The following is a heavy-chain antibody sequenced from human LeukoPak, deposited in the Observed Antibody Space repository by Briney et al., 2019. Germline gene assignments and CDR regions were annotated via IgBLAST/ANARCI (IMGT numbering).Heavy chain of an antibody. CDR1: GGTFSSYA. Sequence: SVKVSCKASGGTFSSYAISWVRQAPGQGREWMGGIIPIFGTANYAQKFQGRVTITTDESTSTAYMELSSLRSEDTAVYYCARDTDCSSTSCHPGGWFDPWGQGTLVTVSS. D-gene: IGHD2-2*01. J-gene: IGHJ5*02. CDR2: IIPIFGTA. CDR3: ARDTDCSSTSCHPGGWFDP. V-gene: IGHV1-69*05.